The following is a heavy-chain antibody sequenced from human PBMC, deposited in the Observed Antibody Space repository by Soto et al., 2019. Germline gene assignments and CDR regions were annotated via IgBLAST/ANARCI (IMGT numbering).Heavy chain of an antibody. J-gene: IGHJ4*02. CDR2: INHSGST. Sequence: SETLSLTCAVYGGSFSGYYWSWIRQPPGKGLEWIGEINHSGSTNYNPSLKSRVTISVDTSKNQFSLKLSSVTAADTAVYYCARASRIAAAGTALDYWGQGTLVTVSS. D-gene: IGHD6-13*01. CDR3: ARASRIAAAGTALDY. V-gene: IGHV4-34*01. CDR1: GGSFSGYY.